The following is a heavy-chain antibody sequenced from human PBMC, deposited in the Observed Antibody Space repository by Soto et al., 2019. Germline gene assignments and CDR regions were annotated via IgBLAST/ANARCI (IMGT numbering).Heavy chain of an antibody. CDR3: ASYDFWSGYSGAAFDI. CDR1: GFTFSSYS. Sequence: GGSLRLSCAASGFTFSSYSMNWVRQAPGKGLEWVSYISSSSSTIYYADSVKGRFTISRDNAKNSLYLQMNSLRAEDTAVYYCASYDFWSGYSGAAFDIRGQGTTVTVSS. V-gene: IGHV3-48*01. J-gene: IGHJ3*02. D-gene: IGHD3-3*01. CDR2: ISSSSSTI.